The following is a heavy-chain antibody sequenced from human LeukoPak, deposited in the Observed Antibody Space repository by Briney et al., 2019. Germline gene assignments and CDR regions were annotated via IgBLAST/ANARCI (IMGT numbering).Heavy chain of an antibody. CDR2: ISFDGTNK. V-gene: IGHV3-30*04. CDR3: ARETHDALDL. J-gene: IGHJ3*01. CDR1: GFTISGDA. Sequence: GTSLRLSCTASGFTISGDAMHWVRQAPGKGLQWVADISFDGTNKNYAGSVKGRFTISRDNSKNTLFLQMNSLTTDDTALFYCARETHDALDLWGPGTLVTVSS.